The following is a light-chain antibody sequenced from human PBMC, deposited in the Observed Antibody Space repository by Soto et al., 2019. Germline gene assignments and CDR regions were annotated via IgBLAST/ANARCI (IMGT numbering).Light chain of an antibody. V-gene: IGKV3-20*01. CDR1: QSINSTY. J-gene: IGKJ1*01. Sequence: EIVLTQSPGTLSLSPGERATLSCRVSQSINSTYLAWYQQRPGQTPRLLIYGTSTRATGIPDRFSGSGSGTDFTLTINRLEPDDFAVYYCQHYGSSPRLTFGQGTKVEIK. CDR2: GTS. CDR3: QHYGSSPRLT.